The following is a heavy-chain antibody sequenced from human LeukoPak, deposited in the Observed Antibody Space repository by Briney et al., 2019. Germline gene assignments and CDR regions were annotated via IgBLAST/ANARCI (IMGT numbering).Heavy chain of an antibody. CDR1: GYTLTELS. V-gene: IGHV1-24*01. CDR2: FDPEDGET. D-gene: IGHD3-22*01. CDR3: AAGRYYDSSGPTPD. Sequence: ASVKVSCKVSGYTLTELSMYWVRQAPGKGLEWMGGFDPEDGETIYAQKFQGRVTMTEDTSTDTAYMELSSLRSEDTAVYYCAAGRYYDSSGPTPDWGQGTLVTVSS. J-gene: IGHJ4*02.